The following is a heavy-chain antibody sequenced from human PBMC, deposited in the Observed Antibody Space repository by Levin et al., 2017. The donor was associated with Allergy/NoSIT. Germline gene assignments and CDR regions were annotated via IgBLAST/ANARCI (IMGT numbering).Heavy chain of an antibody. D-gene: IGHD4-23*01. V-gene: IGHV4-59*01. Sequence: SQTLSLTCTVSGGSISSYYWSWIRQPPGKGLEWIGYIYYSGSTNYNPSLKSRVTISVDTSKNQFSLKLSSVTAADTAVYYCARGHATVVKGFDYWGQGTLVTVSS. CDR2: IYYSGST. CDR1: GGSISSYY. J-gene: IGHJ4*02. CDR3: ARGHATVVKGFDY.